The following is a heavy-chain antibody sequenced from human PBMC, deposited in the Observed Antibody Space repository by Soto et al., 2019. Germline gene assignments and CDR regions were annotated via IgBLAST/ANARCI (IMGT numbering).Heavy chain of an antibody. CDR2: IYYSGST. CDR1: GGSISSYY. V-gene: IGHV4-59*08. Sequence: PSETLSLTCTVSGGSISSYYWSWIRQPPGKGLEWIGYIYYSGSTNYNPSLKSRVTISVETSKDQFSLKLSSVTAADTAVYYRAGSTYCSGGSCYPGYADYWGQGTLVTVSS. CDR3: AGSTYCSGGSCYPGYADY. J-gene: IGHJ4*02. D-gene: IGHD2-15*01.